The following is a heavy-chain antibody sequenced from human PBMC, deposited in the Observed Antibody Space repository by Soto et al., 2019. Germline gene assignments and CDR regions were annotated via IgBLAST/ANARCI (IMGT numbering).Heavy chain of an antibody. J-gene: IGHJ4*02. CDR3: AKDQGSSWYEIDY. Sequence: GGSLKLSCAASGFTFSNYAVTWVRQAPGKGLEWVSTISGSGGSTYYADSVKGRFTISRDNSKNTLYLQMNSLRAEDTAVYYCAKDQGSSWYEIDYWGQGTLVTVSS. D-gene: IGHD6-13*01. V-gene: IGHV3-23*01. CDR1: GFTFSNYA. CDR2: ISGSGGST.